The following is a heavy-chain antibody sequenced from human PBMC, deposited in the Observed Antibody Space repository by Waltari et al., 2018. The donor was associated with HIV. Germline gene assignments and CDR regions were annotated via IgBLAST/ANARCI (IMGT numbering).Heavy chain of an antibody. J-gene: IGHJ3*02. CDR3: ASSYTYSVWGAFDT. Sequence: QMQLQESGPRLVKPSETLSLTCTVSGGSITSSSNFWGWIRQPPETGLEWIGSIYHDGSTHYDTSLKDSSLKSRVTISLDTSKNLVSLELTSVTATDTAIYYCASSYTYSVWGAFDTWGQGTMVTVSS. CDR2: IYHDGST. D-gene: IGHD6-19*01. V-gene: IGHV4-39*02. CDR1: GGSITSSSNF.